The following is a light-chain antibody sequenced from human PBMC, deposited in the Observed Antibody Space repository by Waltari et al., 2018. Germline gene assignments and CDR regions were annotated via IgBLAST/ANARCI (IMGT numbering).Light chain of an antibody. V-gene: IGKV3-20*01. J-gene: IGKJ1*01. Sequence: SCRASQSFGTSLAWYQQKPGQAPRLLIYGASMRAAGIPDRFSGSGSGTDFSLTISRLEPEDCAVYYCQHYVRLPVTFGQGTRVEIK. CDR3: QHYVRLPVT. CDR1: QSFGTS. CDR2: GAS.